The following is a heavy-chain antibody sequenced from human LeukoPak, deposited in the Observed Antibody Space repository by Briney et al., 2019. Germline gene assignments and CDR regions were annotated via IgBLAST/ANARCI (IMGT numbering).Heavy chain of an antibody. D-gene: IGHD3-3*01. CDR2: INHSGST. J-gene: IGHJ1*01. CDR1: GGSFSGYY. V-gene: IGHV4-34*01. CDR3: AGITYYDFWSGNRYFQH. Sequence: KPSETLSLTCAVYGGSFSGYYWSWIRQPPGKGLEWIGEINHSGSTNYNPSLKSRVTISVDASKNQISLKLSSVTAADTAVYFCAGITYYDFWSGNRYFQHWGQGTLVTVSS.